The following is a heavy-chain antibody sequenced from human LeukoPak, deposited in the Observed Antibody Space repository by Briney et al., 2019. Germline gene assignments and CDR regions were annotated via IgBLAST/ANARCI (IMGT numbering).Heavy chain of an antibody. J-gene: IGHJ4*02. CDR1: GGSISSGSYY. CDR3: ARGTYYYDSSGQGLHFDY. V-gene: IGHV4-61*02. D-gene: IGHD3-22*01. Sequence: PSETLSLTSTVSGGSISSGSYYWSWIRQPAGKGLEWIGRIYTSGSTNYNPSLKSRVTISVDTSKNQFSLKLSSVTAADTAVYYCARGTYYYDSSGQGLHFDYWGQGTLVTVSS. CDR2: IYTSGST.